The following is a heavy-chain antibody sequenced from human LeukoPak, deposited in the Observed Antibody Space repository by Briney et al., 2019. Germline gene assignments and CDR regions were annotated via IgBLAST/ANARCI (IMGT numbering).Heavy chain of an antibody. CDR2: IKSDGST. J-gene: IGHJ1*01. V-gene: IGHV3-74*01. CDR3: ARAPSEIGGYYPEYFRH. CDR1: GFTFSSYW. D-gene: IGHD2-21*02. Sequence: GGSLRLSCAASGFTFSSYWMHWVREAPGKGLVWVSRIKSDGSTNYADSVKGRFTIPRDNAKNTVSLQMNSLRTEDTGVYYCARAPSEIGGYYPEYFRHWGQGTLVTVSS.